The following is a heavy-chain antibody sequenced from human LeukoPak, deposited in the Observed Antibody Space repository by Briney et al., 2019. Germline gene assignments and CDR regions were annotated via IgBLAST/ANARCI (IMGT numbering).Heavy chain of an antibody. CDR1: GGSFSGYY. D-gene: IGHD5-18*01. CDR3: ASSSGYSYGWSHDY. J-gene: IGHJ4*02. Sequence: SETLSLTCAVYGGSFSGYYWSWIRQPPGKGLEWIGYIYYSGSTNYNPSLKSRVTISVDTSKNQFSLKLSSVTAADTAVYYCASSSGYSYGWSHDYWGQGTLVTVSS. CDR2: IYYSGST. V-gene: IGHV4-59*01.